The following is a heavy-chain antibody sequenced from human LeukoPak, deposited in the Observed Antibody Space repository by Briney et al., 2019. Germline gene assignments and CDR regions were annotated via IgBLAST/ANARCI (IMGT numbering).Heavy chain of an antibody. CDR1: GYTFTSYG. CDR2: ISAYNGNT. D-gene: IGHD3-10*01. J-gene: IGHJ4*02. CDR3: PSTGDYYGSGIYYDY. Sequence: ASVKVSCKASGYTFTSYGISWVRQAPGQGLEWMGWISAYNGNTNYAQKLQGRVTMTTDTCTSTAYMELRRLRSDDTAVYYCPSTGDYYGSGIYYDYWGQGTLVTVSS. V-gene: IGHV1-18*01.